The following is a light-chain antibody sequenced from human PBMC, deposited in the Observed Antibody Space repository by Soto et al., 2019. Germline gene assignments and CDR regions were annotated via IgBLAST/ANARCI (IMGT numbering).Light chain of an antibody. J-gene: IGLJ1*01. V-gene: IGLV2-14*01. CDR1: SSDVGGHNY. CDR3: SSYAGSNNFV. CDR2: EVR. Sequence: QAVVTQPASVSGSPGQSITISCTGTSSDVGGHNYVSWYQQHPGKAPKLLIYEVRVRPSGVSIRFSGSKSANTASLTISGLQAEDEADYYCSSYAGSNNFVFGTGTKVTVL.